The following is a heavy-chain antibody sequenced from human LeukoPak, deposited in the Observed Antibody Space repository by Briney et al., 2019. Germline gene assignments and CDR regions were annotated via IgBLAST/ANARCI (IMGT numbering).Heavy chain of an antibody. CDR1: DDSISDYY. CDR3: ASVYSYGSDY. D-gene: IGHD5-18*01. V-gene: IGHV4-4*08. Sequence: PSETLSLTCTVSDDSISDYYRGWIRQPPGKGLEWIGYIHNSGTSTYNLSLKSRVTISVDTSENQFSLKLSSVTAADTAVYYCASVYSYGSDYWGQGTLVTVSS. J-gene: IGHJ4*02. CDR2: IHNSGTS.